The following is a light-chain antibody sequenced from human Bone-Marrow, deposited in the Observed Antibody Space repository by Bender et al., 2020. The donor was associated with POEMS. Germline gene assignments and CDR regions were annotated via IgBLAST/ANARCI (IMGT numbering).Light chain of an antibody. V-gene: IGLV3-21*02. Sequence: AARLTCGGDGIGGKTVHWYQQKPGQAPLLVIYDDFERPSGIPERLSGSNSGDTATLTISRVEAGDEADYYCQLWDSSIDVGVFGGGTKLTVL. CDR3: QLWDSSIDVGV. CDR2: DDF. CDR1: GIGGKT. J-gene: IGLJ3*02.